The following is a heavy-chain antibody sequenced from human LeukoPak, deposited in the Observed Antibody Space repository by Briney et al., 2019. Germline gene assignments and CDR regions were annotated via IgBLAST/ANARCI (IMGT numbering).Heavy chain of an antibody. CDR1: GFTFSSYA. Sequence: GGSLRLSCAASGFTFSSYAMSWVRQAPGKGLEWVSAISGSGGSTYYADSVKGRLTISRGNSKNTLYLQMNSLRAEDTAVYYCAKDQDDYGDYGVAFDIWGQGTMVTVSS. CDR2: ISGSGGST. CDR3: AKDQDDYGDYGVAFDI. V-gene: IGHV3-23*01. D-gene: IGHD4-17*01. J-gene: IGHJ3*02.